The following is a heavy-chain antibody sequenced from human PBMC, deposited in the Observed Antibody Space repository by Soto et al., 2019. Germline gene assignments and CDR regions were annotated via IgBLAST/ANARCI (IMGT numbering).Heavy chain of an antibody. CDR2: INAGNGNT. Sequence: QVQLAQSGAEEKKPGASVKVSCKASGYTFTSYAMHWVRQAPGQRLEWMGWINAGNGNTKYSQKFQGRVTITRDTAASTAYMELSSLRSEDTAVYYCARAPGGSSSFVDYWGQGTLVTVSS. CDR3: ARAPGGSSSFVDY. CDR1: GYTFTSYA. D-gene: IGHD6-6*01. V-gene: IGHV1-3*05. J-gene: IGHJ4*02.